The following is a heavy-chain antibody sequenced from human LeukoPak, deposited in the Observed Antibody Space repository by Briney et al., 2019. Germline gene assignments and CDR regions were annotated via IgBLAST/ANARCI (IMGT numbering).Heavy chain of an antibody. CDR2: IIPIFGTA. V-gene: IGHV1-69*01. CDR3: AIVVGELLEIPN. Sequence: EASVKVSCKASGGTFSSYAISWVRQAPGQGLEWMGGIIPIFGTANYAQKFQGRVTITADESTSTAYMELSSLRSEDTAVYYCAIVVGELLEIPNWGQGTLVTVSS. D-gene: IGHD1-26*01. CDR1: GGTFSSYA. J-gene: IGHJ4*02.